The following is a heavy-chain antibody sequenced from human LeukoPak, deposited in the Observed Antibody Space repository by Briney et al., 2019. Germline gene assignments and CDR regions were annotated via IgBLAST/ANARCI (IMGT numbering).Heavy chain of an antibody. J-gene: IGHJ6*03. CDR2: IYYSGST. D-gene: IGHD3-16*01. Sequence: PSETLSLTRTVSGGSISSYYWSWIRQPPGKGLEWIGYIYYSGSTNYNPSLKSRVTISADTSKNQLSLKLSSVTAADTAVYYCARETSQKGAHYMDVWGKGTTVTISS. CDR1: GGSISSYY. V-gene: IGHV4-59*01. CDR3: ARETSQKGAHYMDV.